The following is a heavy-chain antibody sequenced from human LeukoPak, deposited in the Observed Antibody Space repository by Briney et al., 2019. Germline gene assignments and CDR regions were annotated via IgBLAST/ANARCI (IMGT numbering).Heavy chain of an antibody. D-gene: IGHD3-9*01. J-gene: IGHJ4*02. V-gene: IGHV3-21*01. CDR3: ARGHYDVLAASYKWTPDY. CDR1: GFTFNTFN. CDR2: ITSGGDYI. Sequence: PGVSLRLSCAASGFTFNTFNMIWLRQAPGKGLEWGSSITSGGDYIYYADSVKGRFTTSRDNAKNSLSLQLNSLRVEDTAVYYCARGHYDVLAASYKWTPDYWGQGTLVTVSS.